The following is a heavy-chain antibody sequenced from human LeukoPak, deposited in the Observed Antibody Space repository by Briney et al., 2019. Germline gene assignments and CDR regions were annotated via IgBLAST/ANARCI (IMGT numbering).Heavy chain of an antibody. CDR2: IWYDGSNK. V-gene: IGHV3-33*06. CDR1: GFTLSSYG. J-gene: IGHJ4*02. CDR3: AKDGGDYASIDY. D-gene: IGHD4-17*01. Sequence: GGSLRLSCAASGFTLSSYGMHWVRQAPGKGLEWVAVIWYDGSNKYYADSVKGRFTISRDNSKNTLYLQMNSLRAEDTAVYYCAKDGGDYASIDYWGQGTLVTVSS.